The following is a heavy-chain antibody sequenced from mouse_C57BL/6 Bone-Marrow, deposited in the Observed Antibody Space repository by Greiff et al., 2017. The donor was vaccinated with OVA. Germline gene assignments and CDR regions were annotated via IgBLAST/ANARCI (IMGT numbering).Heavy chain of an antibody. J-gene: IGHJ3*01. D-gene: IGHD2-4*01. Sequence: EVQVVESGGGLVKPGGSLKLSCAASGFTFSSYAMSWVRQTPEKRLEWVATISDGGSYTYYPDNVKGRFTISRDNAKNNLYLQMSHLKSEDTAMYYCAREGLRRRFAYWGQGTLVTVSA. CDR2: ISDGGSYT. CDR1: GFTFSSYA. CDR3: AREGLRRRFAY. V-gene: IGHV5-4*01.